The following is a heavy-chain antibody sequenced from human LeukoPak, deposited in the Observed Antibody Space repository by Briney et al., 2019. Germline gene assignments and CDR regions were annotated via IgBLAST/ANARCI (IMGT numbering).Heavy chain of an antibody. V-gene: IGHV3-74*01. J-gene: IGHJ4*02. D-gene: IGHD3-3*01. CDR3: AKDVLRFLECLDY. CDR1: GFTFSSYW. Sequence: GGSLRLSCAASGFTFSSYWMHWVRQAPGKGLVWVSRINSDGSSTSYADSVKGRFTISRDNAKNTLYLQMNSLRAEDTAVYYCAKDVLRFLECLDYWGQGTLVTVSS. CDR2: INSDGSST.